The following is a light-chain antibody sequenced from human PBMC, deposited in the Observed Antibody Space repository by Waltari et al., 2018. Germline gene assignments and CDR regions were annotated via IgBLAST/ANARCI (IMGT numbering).Light chain of an antibody. CDR3: QQYYVWPPIT. J-gene: IGKJ4*01. CDR2: GAS. V-gene: IGKV3-15*01. Sequence: VLLTQSPASLSVSPGDTVILSCRASQSVRTNLVWYQQKAGQAPRTLIYGASTRARGVPSRFSGSGSETDFTLIISSLQSEDAAVYFCQQYYVWPPITFGGGTKLEI. CDR1: QSVRTN.